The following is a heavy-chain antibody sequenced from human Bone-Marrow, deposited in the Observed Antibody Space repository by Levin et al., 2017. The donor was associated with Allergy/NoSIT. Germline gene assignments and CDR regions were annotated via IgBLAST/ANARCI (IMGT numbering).Heavy chain of an antibody. J-gene: IGHJ4*02. CDR2: ISDSGGYT. CDR1: GFTFSSYA. CDR3: AKPMYSSTWYYFDY. V-gene: IGHV3-23*01. D-gene: IGHD6-13*01. Sequence: GGSLRLSCAASGFTFSSYAMSWVRQAPGKGLEWVSSISDSGGYTYYADSVKGRFTISRDNSKNTLYLQMNSLRADDTAVYYCAKPMYSSTWYYFDYWGQGTLVTVSS.